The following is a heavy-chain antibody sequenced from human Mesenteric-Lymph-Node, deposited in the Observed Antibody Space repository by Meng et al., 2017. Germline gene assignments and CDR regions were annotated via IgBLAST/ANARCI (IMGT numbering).Heavy chain of an antibody. V-gene: IGHV1-3*04. D-gene: IGHD6-19*01. Sequence: QVQLVQSEAEVKKPGASVRVSCKASGNTFTSYKIHWVRQAPGQSLEWMAWINTGSGDTKYSQKFQGRVTITRDTSASTAYMELSSLRSEDTAVYYCARTRSSGWYLLYFDYWGQGTLVTVSS. CDR1: GNTFTSYK. J-gene: IGHJ4*02. CDR3: ARTRSSGWYLLYFDY. CDR2: INTGSGDT.